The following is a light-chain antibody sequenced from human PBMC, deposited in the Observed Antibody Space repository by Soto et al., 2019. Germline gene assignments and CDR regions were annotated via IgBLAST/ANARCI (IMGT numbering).Light chain of an antibody. CDR1: ESIRRY. CDR3: QQRVNWPLT. V-gene: IGKV3-11*01. CDR2: DAS. Sequence: EIVLTQSPATLSLSPGQRATLSCRASESIRRYLAWYQQKPGQAPRLLIFDASNRATGLPARFSGSGSGTDFTLTISSLEPEDFAVYYCQQRVNWPLTFGGGTKVEVK. J-gene: IGKJ4*01.